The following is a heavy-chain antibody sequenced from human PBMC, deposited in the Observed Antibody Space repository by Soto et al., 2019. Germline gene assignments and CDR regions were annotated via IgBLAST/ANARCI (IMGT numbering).Heavy chain of an antibody. J-gene: IGHJ4*02. D-gene: IGHD6-19*01. CDR1: GFTFTNYA. V-gene: IGHV3-64*04. Sequence: GGALRLSCSAPGFTFTNYAIHWIRPAPGKGLEYVSAISSTGGSTYYADSVKGRFTMSRDNSKNMLYLQMNSLRAEDTAVYYCAKEGYDSGWYWDSWGQGALVTVSS. CDR3: AKEGYDSGWYWDS. CDR2: ISSTGGST.